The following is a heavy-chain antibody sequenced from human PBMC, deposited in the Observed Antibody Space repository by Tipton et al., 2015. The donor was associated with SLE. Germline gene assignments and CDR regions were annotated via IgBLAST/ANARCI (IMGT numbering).Heavy chain of an antibody. D-gene: IGHD3-3*01. CDR3: ARGIFGVFYYGAYFDY. V-gene: IGHV4-39*01. J-gene: IGHJ4*02. CDR1: GGSISSTSYY. CDR2: IYYSGNT. Sequence: TLSLTCTVSGGSISSTSYYWGWIRQPPGKGLEWIGSIYYSGNTYYNPSLKSRVTISVDTSKNQFSLKLSSVTAADTAVYYCARGIFGVFYYGAYFDYWGRGTLATVSS.